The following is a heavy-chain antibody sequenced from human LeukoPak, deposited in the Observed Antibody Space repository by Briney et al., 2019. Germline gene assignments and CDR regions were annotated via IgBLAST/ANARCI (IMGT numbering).Heavy chain of an antibody. D-gene: IGHD3-22*01. J-gene: IGHJ4*02. Sequence: PSETLSLTCAVYGGSFSGYYWGWIRQPPGKGLEWIGSIYYSGSTYYNPSLKSRVTISVDTSKNQFSLKLSSVTAADTAVYYCARVSEPTYYYDSSGYLRGYYFDYWGQGTLVTVSS. V-gene: IGHV4-34*01. CDR3: ARVSEPTYYYDSSGYLRGYYFDY. CDR2: IYYSGST. CDR1: GGSFSGYY.